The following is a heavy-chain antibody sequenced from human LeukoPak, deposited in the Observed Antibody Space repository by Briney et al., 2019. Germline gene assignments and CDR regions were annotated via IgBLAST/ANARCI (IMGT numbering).Heavy chain of an antibody. V-gene: IGHV1-18*01. D-gene: IGHD2-15*01. Sequence: ASVKVSCKGSVYTFSSCGISWGRQARGQGLEWMGWISDYNGNTNYEQKLQDRVTITTATSTSTAYMEVRSLRSDDTAVYYCARGRLGYCSGGSCSDFDYWGQGTLVTVSS. J-gene: IGHJ4*02. CDR3: ARGRLGYCSGGSCSDFDY. CDR1: VYTFSSCG. CDR2: ISDYNGNT.